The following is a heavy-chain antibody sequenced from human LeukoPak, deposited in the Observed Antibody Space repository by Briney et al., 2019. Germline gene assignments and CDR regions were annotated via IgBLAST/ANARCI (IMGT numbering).Heavy chain of an antibody. CDR1: GGSISSSSYY. V-gene: IGHV4-39*07. Sequence: SETLSLTCTVSGGSISSSSYYWGWIRQPPGKGLEWIGSIYHSGSTYYNPSLKSRVTISVDTSKNQFSLKLSSVTAADTAVYYCARELLSFGVVIVNWFDPWGQGTLVTVSS. CDR3: ARELLSFGVVIVNWFDP. CDR2: IYHSGST. D-gene: IGHD3-3*01. J-gene: IGHJ5*02.